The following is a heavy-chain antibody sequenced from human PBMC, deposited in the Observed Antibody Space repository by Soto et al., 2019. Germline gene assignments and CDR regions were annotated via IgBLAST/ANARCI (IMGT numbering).Heavy chain of an antibody. CDR1: GGTFSSYA. CDR3: AGPFGGGSYDY. V-gene: IGHV1-69*13. CDR2: IIPIFGTA. J-gene: IGHJ4*02. D-gene: IGHD1-26*01. Sequence: GASVKVSCKASGGTFSSYAISWVRQAPGQGLEWMGGIIPIFGTANYAQKFQGRVTITADESTSTAYMELSSLRSEDTAVYYCAGPFGGGSYDYWGQGTLVTVSS.